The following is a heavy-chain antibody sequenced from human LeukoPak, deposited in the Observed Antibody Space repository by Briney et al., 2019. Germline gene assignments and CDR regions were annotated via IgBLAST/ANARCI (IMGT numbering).Heavy chain of an antibody. CDR1: GGSISSSSYY. V-gene: IGHV4-39*07. CDR3: ARYGSGSYYKRGYYYYYMDV. Sequence: SETLSLTCTVSGGSISSSSYYWGWIRQPPGKGLEWIGEINHSGSTNYNPSLKSRVTISVDTSKNQFSLKLSSVTAADTAVYYCARYGSGSYYKRGYYYYYMDVWGKGTTVTISS. CDR2: INHSGST. J-gene: IGHJ6*03. D-gene: IGHD3-10*01.